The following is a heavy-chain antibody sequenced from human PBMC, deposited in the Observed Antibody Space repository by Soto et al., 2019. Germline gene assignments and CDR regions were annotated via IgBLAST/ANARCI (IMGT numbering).Heavy chain of an antibody. V-gene: IGHV5-51*01. J-gene: IGHJ6*04. CDR3: ARQVIAGTGYYYYYYGMEV. Sequence: XESLNISCKGSGYSFTSYWIGWVRQMPGKGLEWMGIIYPGDSDTRYSPSFQGQVTISADKSISTAYLQWSSLKASDTAMYYCARQVIAGTGYYYYYYGMEVWGKGTTVTVSS. CDR1: GYSFTSYW. CDR2: IYPGDSDT. D-gene: IGHD1-7*01.